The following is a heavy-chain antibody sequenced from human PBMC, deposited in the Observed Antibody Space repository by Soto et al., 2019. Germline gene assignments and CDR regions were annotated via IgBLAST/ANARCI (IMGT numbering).Heavy chain of an antibody. CDR3: ASPYSSSSTGLDS. CDR1: GFTFSSYA. J-gene: IGHJ4*02. V-gene: IGHV3-30-3*01. Sequence: QVQLVESGGGVVQPGRSLRLSCAASGFTFSSYAMHWVRQAPGKGLEWVAVISYDGSNKYYADSVKGRFTISRDNSKNTLYLQMNGLRAEDTAVYYCASPYSSSSTGLDSWGQGTLVTVSS. D-gene: IGHD6-6*01. CDR2: ISYDGSNK.